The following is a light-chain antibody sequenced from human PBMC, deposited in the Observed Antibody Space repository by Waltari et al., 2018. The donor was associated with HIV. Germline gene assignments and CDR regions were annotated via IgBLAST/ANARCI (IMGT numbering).Light chain of an antibody. Sequence: QSGLRKPPSTSRPPGQRVVISCSGSSSNVGKNYVSWFQQLPGAAPRLLIYRNDRRPSGVPDRFTAAKSGTSASLVISGLRSDDEAEYFCASWDDALSSWLFGGGTKLTVL. CDR2: RND. CDR3: ASWDDALSSWL. CDR1: SSNVGKNY. J-gene: IGLJ6*01. V-gene: IGLV1-47*01.